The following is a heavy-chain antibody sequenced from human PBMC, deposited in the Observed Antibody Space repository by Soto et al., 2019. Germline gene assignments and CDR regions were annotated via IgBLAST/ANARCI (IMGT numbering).Heavy chain of an antibody. V-gene: IGHV1-18*01. J-gene: IGHJ4*02. CDR1: GYTFTSYG. CDR3: ARGWEFDY. CDR2: IRGNSVNT. Sequence: QVQLVQSGPEVKEPGASVKVSCEPSGYTFTSYGISWVRQAPGQGLEWMGWIRGNSVNTNNGQEFQGRVTMTTDTSTSTAYMELRSLGSDDTALDYCARGWEFDYWGQGTLVTVSS. D-gene: IGHD1-26*01.